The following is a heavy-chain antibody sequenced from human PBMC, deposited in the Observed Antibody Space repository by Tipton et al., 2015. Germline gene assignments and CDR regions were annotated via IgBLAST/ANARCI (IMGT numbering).Heavy chain of an antibody. D-gene: IGHD4-11*01. J-gene: IGHJ5*01. Sequence: TLSLTCAVSAYSITSDYYWGWIRQPPGKGLEWIGSISHSGNTCYNPSLKSRVTISVDTSKNQFSLRLTSVTAADTAVYYCVRLSITTWVGLLDSWGPGILVTVSS. CDR2: ISHSGNT. CDR1: AYSITSDYY. V-gene: IGHV4-38-2*01. CDR3: VRLSITTWVGLLDS.